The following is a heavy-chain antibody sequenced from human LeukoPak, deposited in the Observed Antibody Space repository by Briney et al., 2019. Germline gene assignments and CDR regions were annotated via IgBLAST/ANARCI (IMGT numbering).Heavy chain of an antibody. CDR1: GYIFTGYY. CDR2: INPNSGDA. CDR3: ATTAGRGDY. D-gene: IGHD2-15*01. J-gene: IGHJ4*02. Sequence: VASVKVSCKTSGYIFTGYYLHWVRQAPGQGLEWMGRINPNSGDANSVQKFQGRVTMTRDTSINTAYMELISLRSDDTAVYYCATTAGRGDYWGQGTLVTVSS. V-gene: IGHV1-2*06.